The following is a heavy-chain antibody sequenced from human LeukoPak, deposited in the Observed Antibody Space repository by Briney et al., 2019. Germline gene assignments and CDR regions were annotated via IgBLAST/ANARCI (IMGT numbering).Heavy chain of an antibody. J-gene: IGHJ6*03. CDR1: GFTVSSKY. CDR2: ISGSGDNM. CDR3: ARDGYSGSYYRLYYFFMDV. Sequence: GGSLRLSCAASGFTVSSKYMSWVRQAPGKGLEWVSSISGSGDNMDYADSVKGRFTISRDNSENTLYLQMNSLRGEDTAVYYCARDGYSGSYYRLYYFFMDVWGKGTTVTVSS. D-gene: IGHD1-26*01. V-gene: IGHV3-23*01.